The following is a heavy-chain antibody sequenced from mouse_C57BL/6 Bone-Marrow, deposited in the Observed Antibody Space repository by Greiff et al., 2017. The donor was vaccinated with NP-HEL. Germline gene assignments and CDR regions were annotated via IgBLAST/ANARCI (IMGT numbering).Heavy chain of an antibody. D-gene: IGHD2-5*01. V-gene: IGHV1-81*01. J-gene: IGHJ4*01. CDR2: IYPRSGNT. Sequence: QVQLQQSGAELARPGASVKLSCKASGYTFTSYGISWVKQRTGQGLEWIGEIYPRSGNTYYNEKFKGKTTLTADKSSSTAYMELRSLTSEDSAFYYCARRDYSNCYAMDYWGQGTSVTVSS. CDR1: GYTFTSYG. CDR3: ARRDYSNCYAMDY.